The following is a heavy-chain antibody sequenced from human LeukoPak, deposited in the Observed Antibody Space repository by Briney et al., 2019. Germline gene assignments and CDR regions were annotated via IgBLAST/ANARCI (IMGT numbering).Heavy chain of an antibody. Sequence: GGSLRLSCAASGFTFSTYAMSWVRQAPREGLEWVSTISGSGGSTYYGDSVKGRFTISRDNSKNTLYLQMNSLRAEDTAVYYCAKGHDSSGYYSYYFDYWGQGTLVTVSS. CDR1: GFTFSTYA. D-gene: IGHD3-22*01. CDR3: AKGHDSSGYYSYYFDY. J-gene: IGHJ4*02. V-gene: IGHV3-23*01. CDR2: ISGSGGST.